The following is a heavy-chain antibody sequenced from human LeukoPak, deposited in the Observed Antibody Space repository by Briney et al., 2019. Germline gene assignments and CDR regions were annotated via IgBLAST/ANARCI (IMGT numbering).Heavy chain of an antibody. CDR3: ARPYYYDSRIDP. J-gene: IGHJ5*02. CDR2: MYYSGST. Sequence: SQTLSLTCTVSGGSISSGDYYWSWIRQPPGQGLEWIAYMYYSGSTYYNPSLKSRVTMSADTSKNQLSLKLSSVTAADTAVYYCARPYYYDSRIDPWGQGILVTVSS. CDR1: GGSISSGDYY. V-gene: IGHV4-30-4*01. D-gene: IGHD3-22*01.